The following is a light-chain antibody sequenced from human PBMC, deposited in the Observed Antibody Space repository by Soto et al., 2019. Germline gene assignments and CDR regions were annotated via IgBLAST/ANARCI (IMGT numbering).Light chain of an antibody. J-gene: IGKJ1*01. Sequence: AIRMTQSPSSFSASTGDRVTITCRASQSISSYLAWYQQRSGKAPRLLIYAASIWLRAVPARFSGSVSGTEFALTISSLESEDFAAYYCQQYNSYSRTFGQGTKVDIK. CDR2: AAS. CDR1: QSISSY. V-gene: IGKV1-8*01. CDR3: QQYNSYSRT.